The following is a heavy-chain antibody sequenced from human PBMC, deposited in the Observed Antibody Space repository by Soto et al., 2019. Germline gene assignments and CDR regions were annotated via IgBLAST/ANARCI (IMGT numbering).Heavy chain of an antibody. CDR2: IIPIFGTA. CDR1: GGTFSSYA. V-gene: IGHV1-69*06. J-gene: IGHJ6*02. CDR3: ARAQVEMATIYYYYGMDV. D-gene: IGHD5-12*01. Sequence: SVKVSCKASGGTFSSYAISWVRQAPGQGLEWMGGIIPIFGTANHAQKFQGRVTITADKSTSTAYMELSSLRSEDTAVYYCARAQVEMATIYYYYGMDVWGQGTTVTVYS.